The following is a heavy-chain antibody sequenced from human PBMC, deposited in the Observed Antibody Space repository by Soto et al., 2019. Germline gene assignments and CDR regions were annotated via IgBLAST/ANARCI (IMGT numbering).Heavy chain of an antibody. CDR1: SDGLPSYY. CDR2: INPSAGST. J-gene: IGHJ6*04. D-gene: IGHD3-10*01. Sequence: VSLTLICNSCSDGLPSYYMHRVRQAPGEGPEWMGIINPSAGSTSYAQKFEGRVTMPRETSTSTVYMELSSMRSEDTAVYYWERDTCVGAYLGCQKIDCMHGGGYGATITVSA. CDR3: ERDTCVGAYLGCQKIDCMHG. V-gene: IGHV1-46*01.